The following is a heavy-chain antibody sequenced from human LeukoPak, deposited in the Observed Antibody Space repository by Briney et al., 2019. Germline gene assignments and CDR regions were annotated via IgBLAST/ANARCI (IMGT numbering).Heavy chain of an antibody. Sequence: PGTSLRLSCTASGYTFSDYGMHWVRQAPGKGLEWLSVISYSGVVKFYADSVKGRFTISRDNSKNTLYLQMSSLRAEDTAVYYCARDTPPRSGYAWGGYYYYGMDVWGQGTTVTVSS. CDR2: ISYSGVVK. J-gene: IGHJ6*02. V-gene: IGHV3-33*08. CDR3: ARDTPPRSGYAWGGYYYYGMDV. D-gene: IGHD5-12*01. CDR1: GYTFSDYG.